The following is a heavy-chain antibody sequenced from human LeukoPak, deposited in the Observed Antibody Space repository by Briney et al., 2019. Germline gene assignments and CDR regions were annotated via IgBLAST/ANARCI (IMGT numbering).Heavy chain of an antibody. CDR1: GFTFSSYA. J-gene: IGHJ4*02. V-gene: IGHV3-23*01. D-gene: IGHD3-10*01. CDR2: ISGSGGST. Sequence: GGSLRLSCAASGFTFSSYAMSWVRQAPGKGLEWVSAISGSGGSTYYADSVKGQFTISRDNSKNTLYLQMNSLRAEDTAVYYCAKVFYGSGSYLPSDFDYWGQGTLVTVSS. CDR3: AKVFYGSGSYLPSDFDY.